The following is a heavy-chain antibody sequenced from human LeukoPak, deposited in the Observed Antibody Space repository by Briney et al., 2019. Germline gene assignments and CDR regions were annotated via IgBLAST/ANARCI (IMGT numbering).Heavy chain of an antibody. CDR2: INYSGST. V-gene: IGHV4-30-4*01. CDR3: SRQYDLYYFDS. J-gene: IGHJ4*02. Sequence: SQTLSLTCTVSGGSITSGFYSWTWIRQPPGKGLEWIGYINYSGSTYYHPSLKSRLTISADTSKNHFSLKLSSVTAADTAVYFCSRQYDLYYFDSWGQGTLVTVSS. D-gene: IGHD3-16*01. CDR1: GGSITSGFYS.